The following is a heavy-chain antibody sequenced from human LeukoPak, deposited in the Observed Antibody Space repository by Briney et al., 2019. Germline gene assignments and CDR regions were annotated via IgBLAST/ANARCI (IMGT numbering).Heavy chain of an antibody. CDR3: AREGGFYRPLDY. D-gene: IGHD3-3*01. CDR1: GGSISSSSYY. V-gene: IGHV4-39*07. J-gene: IGHJ4*02. CDR2: IYYSGST. Sequence: SETLSLTCTVSGGSISSSSYYWGWIRQPPGKGLEWIGSIYYSGSTYYNPSLKSRLIMSVDLPENHISLKLTSVTAADTAVYYCAREGGFYRPLDYSGQGTLVTVSS.